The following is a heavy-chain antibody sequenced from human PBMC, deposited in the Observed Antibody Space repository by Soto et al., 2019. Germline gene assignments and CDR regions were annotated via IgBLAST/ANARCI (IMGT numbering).Heavy chain of an antibody. CDR1: GGSISSYY. CDR2: IYYSGST. Sequence: SEPLSLTCTVSGGSISSYYWSWIRQPPGKGLEWIGYIYYSGSTNYNPSLKSRVTISVDTSKNQFSLKLSSVAAADTAVYYCARGYCSSTSCYYDYWGQGTLVTVSS. D-gene: IGHD2-2*01. V-gene: IGHV4-59*01. J-gene: IGHJ4*02. CDR3: ARGYCSSTSCYYDY.